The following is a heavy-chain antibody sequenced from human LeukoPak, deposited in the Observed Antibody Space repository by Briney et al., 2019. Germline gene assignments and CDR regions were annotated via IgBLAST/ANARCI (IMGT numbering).Heavy chain of an antibody. CDR2: FYYSGST. CDR3: ARHTRHGNYVRGVDY. CDR1: GGSISSRSYY. V-gene: IGHV4-39*01. D-gene: IGHD4-17*01. Sequence: SETLSLTCPVSGGSISSRSYYWGWVRRPPGKGLEWIGSFYYSGSTFYNPSLKSRVTISVDTSKMKFSLKLSSVTAADTAVYYCARHTRHGNYVRGVDYWGRGTLVTVSS. J-gene: IGHJ4*02.